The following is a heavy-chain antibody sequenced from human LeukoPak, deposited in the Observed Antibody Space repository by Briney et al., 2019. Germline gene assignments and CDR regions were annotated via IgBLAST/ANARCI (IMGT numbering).Heavy chain of an antibody. Sequence: SETLSLTCVVYGGSFSGYYWSWIRQPPGKGLEWIGEINHSGSTNYNPSLKSRVTISVDTSKNQFSLKLSSVTAADTAVYYCASTPSILGYCSGGSCYPTRYWGQGTLVTVSS. CDR2: INHSGST. CDR3: ASTPSILGYCSGGSCYPTRY. D-gene: IGHD2-15*01. J-gene: IGHJ4*02. V-gene: IGHV4-34*01. CDR1: GGSFSGYY.